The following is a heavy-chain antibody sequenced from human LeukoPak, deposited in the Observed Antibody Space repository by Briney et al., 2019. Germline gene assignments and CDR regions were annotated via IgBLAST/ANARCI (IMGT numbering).Heavy chain of an antibody. CDR3: ASRDPTKGAFDY. CDR1: GGSLSSSNNY. Sequence: SETLSLTCTVSGGSLSSSNNYWGWTRQPPGKGLEWFGSISYIGATSYNPSLRSRVTISVDTSKNQFSLILNSVTAADTAVYYCASRDPTKGAFDYWGQGTLVTVSS. V-gene: IGHV4-39*01. CDR2: ISYIGAT. J-gene: IGHJ4*02. D-gene: IGHD2-2*01.